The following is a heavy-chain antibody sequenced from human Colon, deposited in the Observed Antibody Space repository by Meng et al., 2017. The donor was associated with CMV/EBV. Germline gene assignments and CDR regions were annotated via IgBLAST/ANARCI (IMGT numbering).Heavy chain of an antibody. CDR1: GFTFNKYW. D-gene: IGHD3-16*01. Sequence: GGSLRLSCVASGFTFNKYWMHWVRQPPGGGLVWLSRIDNEGSGAIYADSVRGRFTVSRDNARNTVYLQMNSLRPEDTAVYYCARDKIGGLQAHNWFDPWGQGTLVTVSS. CDR3: ARDKIGGLQAHNWFDP. V-gene: IGHV3-74*01. CDR2: IDNEGSGA. J-gene: IGHJ5*02.